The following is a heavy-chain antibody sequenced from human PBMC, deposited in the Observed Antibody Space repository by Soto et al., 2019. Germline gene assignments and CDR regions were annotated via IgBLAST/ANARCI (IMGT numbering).Heavy chain of an antibody. CDR2: INYSGHST. CDR3: VKGLTSTGHFSDY. J-gene: IGHJ4*02. Sequence: PGGSLRLSCAASGFTFSSYAMRWVRQAPGKGLEWVSNINYSGHSTYYADSVKGRFTISRDNSMNTFYLQMNGLRADDTALYYCVKGLTSTGHFSDYWGQGTLVTVSS. CDR1: GFTFSSYA. V-gene: IGHV3-23*01. D-gene: IGHD1-1*01.